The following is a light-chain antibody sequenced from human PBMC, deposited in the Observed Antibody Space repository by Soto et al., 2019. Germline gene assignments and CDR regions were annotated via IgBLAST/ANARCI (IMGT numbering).Light chain of an antibody. Sequence: EIVLTQSPATLSLSPGERATLSCRASQRVSSYLAWYQQKPGQAPRLLLYDASNRATGIPARFSGSGSGTDFTLTISSLEPEEFAVYYFQQRSNWPLTFGGGTKVEIK. V-gene: IGKV3-11*01. CDR1: QRVSSY. J-gene: IGKJ4*01. CDR3: QQRSNWPLT. CDR2: DAS.